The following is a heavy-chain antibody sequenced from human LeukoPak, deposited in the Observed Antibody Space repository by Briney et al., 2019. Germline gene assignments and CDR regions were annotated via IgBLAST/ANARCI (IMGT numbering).Heavy chain of an antibody. CDR3: ARDPNHYYDSNGYYGDY. D-gene: IGHD3-22*01. J-gene: IGHJ4*02. CDR2: INTNTGNP. CDR1: GYTFTNYA. Sequence: GASVKVSCKASGYTFTNYAMNWVRQAPGQGLEWMGWINTNTGNPTYAQGFTGRFVFSLDTSVSTAYLQISSLKAEDTAVYYCARDPNHYYDSNGYYGDYWGQGTLVTVSS. V-gene: IGHV7-4-1*02.